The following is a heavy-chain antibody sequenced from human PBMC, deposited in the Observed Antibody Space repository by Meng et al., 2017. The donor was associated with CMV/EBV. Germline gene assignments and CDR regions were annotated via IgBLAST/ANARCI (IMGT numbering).Heavy chain of an antibody. J-gene: IGHJ4*02. CDR3: AKGGGDTAMVDY. Sequence: SQTLSLTCAISGDSVPSNSAAWNWIRQSPSRGLAWLGRTYYRSKWYNDYAVSVKSRITINPDTSKNQFSLQMNSVPPEDTAVYYCAKGGGDTAMVDYWGQGTLVTVSS. V-gene: IGHV6-1*01. CDR2: TYYRSKWYN. D-gene: IGHD5-18*01. CDR1: GDSVPSNSAA.